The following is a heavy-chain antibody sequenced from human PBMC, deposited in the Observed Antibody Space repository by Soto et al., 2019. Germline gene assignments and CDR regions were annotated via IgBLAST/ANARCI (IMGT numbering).Heavy chain of an antibody. D-gene: IGHD6-19*01. Sequence: GGSLRLSCAASGFTFSSYGMHWVRQAPGKGLEWVAVIWYDGSNKYYADSVKGRFTISRDNSKNTLYLQMNSLRAEDTAVYYCARDQGWLAFDYWGQGTLVTVSS. CDR3: ARDQGWLAFDY. V-gene: IGHV3-33*01. J-gene: IGHJ4*02. CDR2: IWYDGSNK. CDR1: GFTFSSYG.